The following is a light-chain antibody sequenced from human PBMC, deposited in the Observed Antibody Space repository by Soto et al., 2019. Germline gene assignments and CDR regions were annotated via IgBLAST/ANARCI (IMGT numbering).Light chain of an antibody. V-gene: IGLV1-40*01. CDR2: RNS. CDR1: SSNIGAGYD. Sequence: QSVLTQPPSVSGAPGQRVTISCTGSSSNIGAGYDVHWYQQLPGTAPKLLIYRNSNRPSGVPDRFSGSKSGTSASLAITGLQAEDEADYYCQSYDSSLSVVVFGGGTKVTVL. J-gene: IGLJ2*01. CDR3: QSYDSSLSVVV.